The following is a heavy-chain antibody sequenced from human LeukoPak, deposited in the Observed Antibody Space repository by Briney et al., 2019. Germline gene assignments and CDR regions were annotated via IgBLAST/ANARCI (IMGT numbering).Heavy chain of an antibody. CDR2: IYYSGTT. Sequence: SQTLSLTCTVSGGSLSSGGYYWSWVRQHPGKGLEWIGYIYYSGTTYYNPSLKSRVTISVDTSKNQFSQKLSSVTAADTTVYYCARGSEVPPAIPSIAYNWFDPWGQGTLVTVSS. D-gene: IGHD2-2*01. CDR1: GGSLSSGGYY. J-gene: IGHJ5*02. V-gene: IGHV4-31*03. CDR3: ARGSEVPPAIPSIAYNWFDP.